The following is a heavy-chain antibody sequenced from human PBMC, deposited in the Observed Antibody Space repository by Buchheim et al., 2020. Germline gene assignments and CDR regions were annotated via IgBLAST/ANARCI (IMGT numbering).Heavy chain of an antibody. CDR3: ARAAYSSSSGISAGY. CDR2: INHSGST. D-gene: IGHD6-6*01. Sequence: QVQLQQWGAGLLKPSETLSLTCAVYGGSFSGYYWSWIRQPPGKGLEWIGEINHSGSTNYNPSLKSRVTISVDTSKNQFSLKLSSVTAADTAVYYCARAAYSSSSGISAGYWGQGTL. CDR1: GGSFSGYY. V-gene: IGHV4-34*01. J-gene: IGHJ4*02.